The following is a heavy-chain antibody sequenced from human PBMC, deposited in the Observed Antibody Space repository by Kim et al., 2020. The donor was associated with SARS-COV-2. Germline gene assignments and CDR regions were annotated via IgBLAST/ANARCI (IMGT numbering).Heavy chain of an antibody. Sequence: GGSLRLSCAASGFTFSSYAMSWVRQAPGKGLEWVSDIYRGGSSTYYADSVKGRFTISRDNSKNTLYLQMNSLRAEDTAVYYCAKGDVDWFSLDALYIWGQGTMVTVSS. V-gene: IGHV3-23*03. CDR3: AKGDVDWFSLDALYI. J-gene: IGHJ3*02. CDR2: IYRGGSST. D-gene: IGHD3-9*01. CDR1: GFTFSSYA.